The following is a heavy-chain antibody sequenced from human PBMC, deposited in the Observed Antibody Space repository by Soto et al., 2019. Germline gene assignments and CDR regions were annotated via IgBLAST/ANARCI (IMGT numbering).Heavy chain of an antibody. V-gene: IGHV3-11*01. CDR3: ARTNNYYDRSGYYPDFDY. CDR1: GFTFSDYY. J-gene: IGHJ4*02. CDR2: ISSSGSTI. D-gene: IGHD3-22*01. Sequence: GGSLRLSCAASGFTFSDYYMSWIRQAPGKGLEWVSYISSSGSTIYYADSVKGRFTISRDNAKNSLYLQMNSLRAEDTAVYYCARTNNYYDRSGYYPDFDYWGQGTLVTVSS.